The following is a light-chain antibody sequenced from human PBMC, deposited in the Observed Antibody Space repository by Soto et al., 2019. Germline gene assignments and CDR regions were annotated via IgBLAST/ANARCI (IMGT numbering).Light chain of an antibody. J-gene: IGLJ3*02. CDR3: SAYAGGNKLV. CDR1: SSDIGAYNY. V-gene: IGLV2-8*01. CDR2: EGT. Sequence: QSALTQPPSASGSPGQSVTLSCTGTSSDIGAYNYVSLYQQHPGKVPRLMIYEGTKRPSGVPDRFSGSQSGNTASLTVSGLQAEDEADYYCSAYAGGNKLVFGGGTKVTGL.